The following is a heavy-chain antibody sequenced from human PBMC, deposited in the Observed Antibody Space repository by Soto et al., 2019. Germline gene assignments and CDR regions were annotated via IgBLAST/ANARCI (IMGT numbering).Heavy chain of an antibody. V-gene: IGHV1-46*01. CDR2: INPSGGST. D-gene: IGHD2-21*02. CDR3: ARCILSSWSYCGGGCYSPSDY. Sequence: ASVKVSCKASGYTFTSYYMHWVRQAPGQGLEWMGIINPSGGSTSYAQKFQGRVTMTRDTSTSTVYMELSSLRSEDTAVYYCARCILSSWSYCGGGCYSPSDYWRQGTLVTVPS. J-gene: IGHJ4*02. CDR1: GYTFTSYY.